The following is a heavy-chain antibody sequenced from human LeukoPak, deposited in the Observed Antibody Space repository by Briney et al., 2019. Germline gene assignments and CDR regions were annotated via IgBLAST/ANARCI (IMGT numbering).Heavy chain of an antibody. CDR3: AREPRGAYFDY. J-gene: IGHJ4*02. Sequence: PGGSLRLSCAASGFTFSSYSMNWVRQAPGKGLEWVSCISSSTIYYADSVKGRFTISRDNAKNSLYLQMNSLRAEDTAVYYCAREPRGAYFDYWGQGTLVTVSS. CDR1: GFTFSSYS. V-gene: IGHV3-48*01. D-gene: IGHD3-10*01. CDR2: ISSSTI.